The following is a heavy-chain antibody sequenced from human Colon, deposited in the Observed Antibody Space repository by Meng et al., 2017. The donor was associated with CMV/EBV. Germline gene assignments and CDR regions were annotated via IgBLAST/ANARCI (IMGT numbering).Heavy chain of an antibody. CDR1: GFVFNDYA. CDR3: VKSMWTNYPPYDF. D-gene: IGHD5-24*01. V-gene: IGHV3-9*01. CDR2: LSWDGGRV. Sequence: SLKISCAASGFVFNDYAMNWVRQAPGKGPEWVASLSWDGGRVYYADSVRGRSTISRDNAKNSLYLQMNSLRGEDAALYYCVKSMWTNYPPYDFWGLGALVTVSS. J-gene: IGHJ4*02.